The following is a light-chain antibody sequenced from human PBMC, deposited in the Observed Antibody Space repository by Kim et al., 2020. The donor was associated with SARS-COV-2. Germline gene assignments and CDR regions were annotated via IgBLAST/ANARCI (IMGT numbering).Light chain of an antibody. CDR3: QQYGGSPGA. Sequence: EVDLTQSPGTLSLSPGEKASLSCRTSQNVDSSYIAWYQQKPGQTPKLLFYGASFRASGIPDRFSGTGSGTVFSLTISSLEPDDFAVYYCQQYGGSPGAFGQGTKVDIK. CDR2: GAS. V-gene: IGKV3-20*01. CDR1: QNVDSSY. J-gene: IGKJ1*01.